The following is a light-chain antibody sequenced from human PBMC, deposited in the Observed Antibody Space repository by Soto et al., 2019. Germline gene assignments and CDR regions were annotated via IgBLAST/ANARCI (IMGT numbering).Light chain of an antibody. V-gene: IGKV3-15*01. CDR1: QTVSTN. CDR3: QQYNQWPLT. J-gene: IGKJ4*01. Sequence: EVGMTQSPATLSVSPGERVTLSCRASQTVSTNLAWYQQKPGQAPRLLIYSASTGDTGIPARFAGSGSGAEFTLTISSLQSEDFAVYYCQQYNQWPLTFGGGTKVEIK. CDR2: SAS.